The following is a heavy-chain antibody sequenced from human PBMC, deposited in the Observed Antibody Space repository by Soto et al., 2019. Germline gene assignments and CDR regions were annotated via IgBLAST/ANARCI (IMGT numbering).Heavy chain of an antibody. CDR2: IYRTGDT. Sequence: EVQLVESGGGLVQPGGSLRLSCAASGSTISSNSMTWVRQAPGKGLEWVAFIYRTGDTYYGDSVKGRFTISRDTSKSTLFLQMNSLRAEDTAIYYCAKLAIQDPVDYWGQGTGVTVSS. CDR3: AKLAIQDPVDY. V-gene: IGHV3-66*01. CDR1: GSTISSNS. D-gene: IGHD5-12*01. J-gene: IGHJ4*02.